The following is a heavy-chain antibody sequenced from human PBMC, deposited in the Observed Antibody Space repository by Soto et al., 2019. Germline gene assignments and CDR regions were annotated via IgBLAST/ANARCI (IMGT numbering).Heavy chain of an antibody. J-gene: IGHJ4*02. CDR3: ARSTTVTTPADY. CDR1: GFDFSSNS. V-gene: IGHV3-23*01. CDR2: ISDNAERL. Sequence: PGGSLRLSCTASGFDFSSNSMAWVRQAPGKGLEWVSSISDNAERLFYADSVKGRFTFSRDNSKNKMYLEMDSLRAEDTALYYCARSTTVTTPADYWGQGTLVTVSS. D-gene: IGHD4-17*01.